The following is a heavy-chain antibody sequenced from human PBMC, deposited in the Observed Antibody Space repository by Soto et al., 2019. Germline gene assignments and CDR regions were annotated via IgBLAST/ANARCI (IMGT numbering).Heavy chain of an antibody. CDR2: ISGSGGST. J-gene: IGHJ4*02. V-gene: IGHV3-23*01. Sequence: EVQLLESGGGLVQPGGSLRLSCAASGFTFSSYAMSWVRQAPGKGLEWVSAISGSGGSTYYADSVKGRFTISRDNSKNTLYLQMNSLRAEDTAVYYCAKVAQYSSGWYRYYFDYWGQGTLVTVSS. CDR3: AKVAQYSSGWYRYYFDY. D-gene: IGHD6-19*01. CDR1: GFTFSSYA.